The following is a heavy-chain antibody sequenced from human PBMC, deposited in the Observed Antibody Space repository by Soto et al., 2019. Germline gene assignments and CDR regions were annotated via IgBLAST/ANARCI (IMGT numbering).Heavy chain of an antibody. Sequence: QVQLVQSGAEVKKPGSSVKVSCKASGGTFSSYAISWVRQAPGQGLEWMGGIIPIFGTANYAQKFQGRVTVTADESTRTASMEPSSLGSKETPVYYCARDQIRRYYCDRSELLPAVSDRGQGTLVTVSS. CDR1: GGTFSSYA. J-gene: IGHJ4*02. D-gene: IGHD3-22*01. V-gene: IGHV1-69*12. CDR3: ARDQIRRYYCDRSELLPAVSD. CDR2: IIPIFGTA.